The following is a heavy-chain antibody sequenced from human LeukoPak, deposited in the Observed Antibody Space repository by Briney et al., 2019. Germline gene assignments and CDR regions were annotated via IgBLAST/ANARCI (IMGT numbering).Heavy chain of an antibody. V-gene: IGHV3-48*04. CDR2: ISSSGSTI. CDR1: GFTFSSYA. CDR3: ATPRAGTWADPYYYYMDV. D-gene: IGHD6-13*01. J-gene: IGHJ6*03. Sequence: GGSLRLSCAASGFTFSSYAMSWVRQAPGKGLEWVSAISSSGSTIYYADSVKGRFTISRDNAKNSLYLQMNSLRAEDTAVYYCATPRAGTWADPYYYYMDVWGKGTTVTVSS.